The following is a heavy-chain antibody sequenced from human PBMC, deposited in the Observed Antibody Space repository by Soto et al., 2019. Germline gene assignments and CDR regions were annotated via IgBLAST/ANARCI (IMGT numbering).Heavy chain of an antibody. CDR2: IYYSGST. CDR3: ARADILTGYYNYYYGMDV. CDR1: GGSISSYY. Sequence: PSETLSLTCTVSGGSISSYYWSWIRQPPGKGLEWIGYIYYSGSTNYNPSLKSRVTISVDTSKNQFSLKLSSVTAADTAVHYCARADILTGYYNYYYGMDVWGQGTTVTVSS. J-gene: IGHJ6*02. V-gene: IGHV4-59*01. D-gene: IGHD3-9*01.